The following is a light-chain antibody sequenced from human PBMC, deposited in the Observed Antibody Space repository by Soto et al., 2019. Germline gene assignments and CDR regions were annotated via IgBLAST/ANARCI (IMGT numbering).Light chain of an antibody. CDR1: QSVSIF. Sequence: STHTAFMNPGELATLSCRASQSVSIFLTWYQQKPGQAPRLLIYGASSRATGIPDRFSGTGSETDFTLTISRLEPEDFAVYYCQQYDKITITFGQGSRLAI. CDR3: QQYDKITIT. V-gene: IGKV3-20*01. CDR2: GAS. J-gene: IGKJ5*01.